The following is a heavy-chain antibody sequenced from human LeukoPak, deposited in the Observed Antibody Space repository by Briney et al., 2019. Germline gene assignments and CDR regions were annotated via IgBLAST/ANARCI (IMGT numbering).Heavy chain of an antibody. CDR1: GYTFTSYG. CDR2: ISAYNGNT. V-gene: IGHV1-18*01. Sequence: GASVKVSCKASGYTFTSYGISWVRQAPGQGLEWMGWISAYNGNTNYAQKLQGRVTMTRDTSFSTAYMELGGLRSDDTAVYYCARDAVIRGSGSSNWFDPWGQGTLVTVSS. CDR3: ARDAVIRGSGSSNWFDP. J-gene: IGHJ5*02. D-gene: IGHD3-10*01.